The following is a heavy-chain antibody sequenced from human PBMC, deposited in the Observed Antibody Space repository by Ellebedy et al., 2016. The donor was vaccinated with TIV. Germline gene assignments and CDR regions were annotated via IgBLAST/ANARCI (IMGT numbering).Heavy chain of an antibody. CDR1: GFTFSSYW. D-gene: IGHD3-10*01. CDR3: ARATYYGSGSYFVY. Sequence: PGGSLRLSCAASGFTFSSYWMHWVRQAPGKGLVWVSRINNDGSSTSYADSVKGRFTISRDSAKNTLYLQLNSLRAEDTAVYFCARATYYGSGSYFVYWGQGTLVTVSS. CDR2: INNDGSST. J-gene: IGHJ4*02. V-gene: IGHV3-74*01.